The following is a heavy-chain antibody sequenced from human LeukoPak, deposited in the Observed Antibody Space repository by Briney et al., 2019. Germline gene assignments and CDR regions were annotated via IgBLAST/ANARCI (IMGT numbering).Heavy chain of an antibody. CDR3: ARLLRQSGYSYGSFLYYFDY. V-gene: IGHV4-4*02. D-gene: IGHD5-18*01. Sequence: SETPSLTCAVSGGSISSSNWWSWVRQPPGKGLEWIGEIYHSGSTNYNPSLKSRVTISVDKSKNQFSLKLSSVTAADTAVYYCARLLRQSGYSYGSFLYYFDYWGQGTLVTVSS. CDR1: GGSISSSNW. J-gene: IGHJ4*02. CDR2: IYHSGST.